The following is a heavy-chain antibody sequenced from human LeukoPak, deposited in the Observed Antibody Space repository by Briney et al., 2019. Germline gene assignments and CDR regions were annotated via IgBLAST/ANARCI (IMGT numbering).Heavy chain of an antibody. J-gene: IGHJ4*02. CDR2: IYWNDDK. V-gene: IGHV2-5*01. Sequence: SGPTLVNPTQTLTLTCTFSGFSLSTSGVGVGWIRQPPGKALEGLALIYWNDDKRYSPSLKSRLTITKDTSKNQVVLTMTNMDPVDTATYYCARPGYCTNGVCYPFDYWGQGTLVTVSS. D-gene: IGHD2-8*01. CDR1: GFSLSTSGVG. CDR3: ARPGYCTNGVCYPFDY.